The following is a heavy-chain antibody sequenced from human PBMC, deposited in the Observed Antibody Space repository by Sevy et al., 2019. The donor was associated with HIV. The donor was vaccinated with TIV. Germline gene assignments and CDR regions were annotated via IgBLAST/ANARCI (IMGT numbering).Heavy chain of an antibody. V-gene: IGHV3-23*01. J-gene: IGHJ4*02. CDR3: AKEGDDYVWGSYFY. CDR1: GFTFSSYA. CDR2: ISGSGGST. Sequence: GGSLRLSCAASGFTFSSYAMSWVRQAPGKGLEWVSAISGSGGSTYYADSVKGRFTISRDNSKNTLYLQMNSLRAEDTAVDYCAKEGDDYVWGSYFYWGQGTLVTVSS. D-gene: IGHD3-16*01.